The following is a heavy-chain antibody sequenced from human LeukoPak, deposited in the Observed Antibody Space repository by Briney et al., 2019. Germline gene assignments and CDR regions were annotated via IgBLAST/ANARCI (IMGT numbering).Heavy chain of an antibody. J-gene: IGHJ4*02. CDR2: INPSGGST. D-gene: IGHD6-13*01. CDR1: GYTFTSYY. CDR3: ATGIAAAGTDFDY. V-gene: IGHV1-46*01. Sequence: GASVKVSCKASGYTFTSYYMHWVRQAPGQGLEWMGIINPSGGSTNYAQKFQGRVTMTEDTSTDTAYMELSSLRSEDTAVYYCATGIAAAGTDFDYWGQGTLVTVSS.